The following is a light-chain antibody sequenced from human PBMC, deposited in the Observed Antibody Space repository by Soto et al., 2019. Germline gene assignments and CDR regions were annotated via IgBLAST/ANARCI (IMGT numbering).Light chain of an antibody. CDR3: LQHKSYPIT. V-gene: IGKV3-15*01. CDR2: GAS. Sequence: PGERATLSCRASQSVSSNLAWDQQKPGQAPRLLIYGASTRATGIPARFSGSGSGTEFTLTISRLQPEDFATDYCLQHKSYPITFGQGTRLEI. CDR1: QSVSSN. J-gene: IGKJ5*01.